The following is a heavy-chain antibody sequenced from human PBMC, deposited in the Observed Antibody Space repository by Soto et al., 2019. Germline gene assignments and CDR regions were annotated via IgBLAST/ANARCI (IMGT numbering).Heavy chain of an antibody. CDR1: GGSISSGGYY. Sequence: PSETLSLTCTVSGGSISSGGYYWSWIRQHPGKGLEWIGYIYYSGSTYYNPSLKSRVTISVDTSKNSFSLNLTSVTAADTAVYFCARLVVVAPVANAWGQGTLVTVSS. V-gene: IGHV4-31*03. D-gene: IGHD2-2*01. CDR2: IYYSGST. CDR3: ARLVVVAPVANA. J-gene: IGHJ5*02.